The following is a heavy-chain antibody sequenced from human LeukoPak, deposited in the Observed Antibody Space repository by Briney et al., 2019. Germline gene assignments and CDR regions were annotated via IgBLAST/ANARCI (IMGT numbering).Heavy chain of an antibody. V-gene: IGHV4-59*01. CDR3: ARGDTMLRGVIDEIDP. D-gene: IGHD3-10*01. Sequence: PSETLSLTCIVSGGSISSDYWSWIRQPPGKGLEYIGFINYAGHTNYNPSLKSRVTMSVDTSKNQFSLKLSSVTAADTAVYYCARGDTMLRGVIDEIDPWGRGTLVTVSP. CDR2: INYAGHT. J-gene: IGHJ5*01. CDR1: GGSISSDY.